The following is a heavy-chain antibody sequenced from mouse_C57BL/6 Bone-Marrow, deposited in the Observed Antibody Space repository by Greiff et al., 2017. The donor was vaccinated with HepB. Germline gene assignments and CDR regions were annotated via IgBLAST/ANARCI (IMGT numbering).Heavy chain of an antibody. CDR1: GYTFTDHT. CDR2: IYPRDGNN. V-gene: IGHV1-78*01. J-gene: IGHJ3*01. D-gene: IGHD2-1*01. CDR3: ARCYGNYEAWFAY. Sequence: VQLQQSDAELVKPGASVKISCKVSGYTFTDHTIHWMKQRPEQGLEWIGYIYPRDGNNKYNEKFKGKAALTADKSSSTAYMQLNSLTAEESAVYFCARCYGNYEAWFAYWGQGTLVTVSA.